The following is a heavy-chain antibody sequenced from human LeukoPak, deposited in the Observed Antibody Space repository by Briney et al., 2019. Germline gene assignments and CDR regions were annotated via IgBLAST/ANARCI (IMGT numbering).Heavy chain of an antibody. J-gene: IGHJ4*02. Sequence: GGSLRLSCAASGFAFRSFVVSWVRQAPGKGLEGVSSISGYGDRIYYADSVKGRFTISRDNSKNMLYLQMNSLRAEDTATYYCAKEGVAETTRGAYFHHWGQGTLVTVFS. CDR3: AKEGVAETTRGAYFHH. V-gene: IGHV3-23*01. D-gene: IGHD4-17*01. CDR1: GFAFRSFV. CDR2: ISGYGDRI.